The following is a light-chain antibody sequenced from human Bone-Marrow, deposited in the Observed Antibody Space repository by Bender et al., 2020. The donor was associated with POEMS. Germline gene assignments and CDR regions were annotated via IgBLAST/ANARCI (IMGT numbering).Light chain of an antibody. CDR2: EGS. CDR3: QVWDSDSDHYV. Sequence: YELTQPPSVSVSPGQTATISCSGDKLGDQFVSWYHQKPGQAPVLVVYEGSDRPSGSPERVSGSASGNTATLTISRVEAGDEADYYCQVWDSDSDHYVFGPGTKVTVL. V-gene: IGLV3-21*02. J-gene: IGLJ1*01. CDR1: KLGDQF.